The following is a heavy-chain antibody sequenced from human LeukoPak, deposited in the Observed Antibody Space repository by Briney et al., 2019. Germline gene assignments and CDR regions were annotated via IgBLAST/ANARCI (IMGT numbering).Heavy chain of an antibody. CDR3: ARQSDCDYGTPYFDS. J-gene: IGHJ4*02. Sequence: SETLSLTCTVSNGSLNNFFWSWIRQPPGEGLEWSCYIYYTGSTNYNPSLKSRVTMSVETSKNQFSLKLTSVTAADTAVYYCARQSDCDYGTPYFDSWGQGTLVTVSS. D-gene: IGHD5-12*01. CDR1: NGSLNNFF. CDR2: IYYTGST. V-gene: IGHV4-59*08.